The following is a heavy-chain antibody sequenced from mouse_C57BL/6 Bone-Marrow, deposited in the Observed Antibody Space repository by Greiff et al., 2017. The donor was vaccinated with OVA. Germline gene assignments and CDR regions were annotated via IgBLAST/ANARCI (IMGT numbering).Heavy chain of an antibody. V-gene: IGHV1-74*01. CDR3: AIGPYGNYEKGFAY. Sequence: QVQLQQPGAELVKPGASVKVSCKASGYTFTSYWMHWVKQRPGQGLEWIGRIHPSDSDTNYNQKFKGKATLTVDKSSSTAYMQLSSLTSEDSAVYYCAIGPYGNYEKGFAYWGQGTLGTVSA. J-gene: IGHJ3*01. CDR1: GYTFTSYW. CDR2: IHPSDSDT. D-gene: IGHD2-1*01.